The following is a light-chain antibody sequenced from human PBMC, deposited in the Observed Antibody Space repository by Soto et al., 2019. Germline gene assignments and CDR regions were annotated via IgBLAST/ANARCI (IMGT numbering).Light chain of an antibody. Sequence: QSVLTQPPSVSAAPGQKVTISCSGSSSNIENNYVSWYQQLPGTAPKLLIYDTHKRPSRIPDRFSGSRSGTSATLGITGLQTGDEADYYCGKWDSSLSSVVFGGGTKVTVL. CDR1: SSNIENNY. V-gene: IGLV1-51*01. CDR2: DTH. CDR3: GKWDSSLSSVV. J-gene: IGLJ2*01.